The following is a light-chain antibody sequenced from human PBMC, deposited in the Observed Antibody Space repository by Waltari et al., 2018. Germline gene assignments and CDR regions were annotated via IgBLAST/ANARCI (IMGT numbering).Light chain of an antibody. J-gene: IGKJ4*02. Sequence: DLQMTQSPSSLSPSVGDRVTITCRPSQSISSYLNWYQQHPGKAPKLLIYAASSLQSAVPSRFTGSGSGTEFTHTISRQKPEDFATYYGQQSYSTPRTFGGGTKVEIK. V-gene: IGKV1-39*01. CDR3: QQSYSTPRT. CDR1: QSISSY. CDR2: AAS.